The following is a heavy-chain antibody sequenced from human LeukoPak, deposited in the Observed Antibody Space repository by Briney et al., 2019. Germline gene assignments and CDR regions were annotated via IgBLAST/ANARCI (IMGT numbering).Heavy chain of an antibody. CDR2: ITPNSGGT. CDR3: ARGAHYHDSSEGYDY. V-gene: IGHV1-2*02. CDR1: GYTFTVYY. D-gene: IGHD3-22*01. J-gene: IGHJ4*02. Sequence: ASVKVSCTASGYTFTVYYMHWVRQAPGQGLEWMGWITPNSGGTNYAQKFQGRVTMTRDTSISTAYMELSRLRSDDTAVYYCARGAHYHDSSEGYDYWGQGTLVTVSS.